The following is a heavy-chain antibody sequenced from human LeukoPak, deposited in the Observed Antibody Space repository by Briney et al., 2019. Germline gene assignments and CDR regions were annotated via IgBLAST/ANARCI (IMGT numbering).Heavy chain of an antibody. Sequence: GGSLRLSCAASGFTFSDYYMSWIRQAPGKGLEWVSYISSSGSTIYYADSVKGRFTISRDNAKNSLYLQMNSLRAEDMAVYYCARSRPYYYDSSGYSFDYWGQGTLVTVSS. V-gene: IGHV3-11*01. CDR1: GFTFSDYY. CDR3: ARSRPYYYDSSGYSFDY. CDR2: ISSSGSTI. J-gene: IGHJ4*02. D-gene: IGHD3-22*01.